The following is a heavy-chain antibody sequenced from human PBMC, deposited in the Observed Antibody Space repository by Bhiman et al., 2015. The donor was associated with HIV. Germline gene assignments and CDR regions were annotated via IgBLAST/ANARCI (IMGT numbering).Heavy chain of an antibody. Sequence: EVQLLESGGGLVQPGGSLRLSCAASGFTFSSYAMSWVRQAPEKGLEWVSAISGSGGSTYFADSVKGRFTISRDNSKNTLYLQMRSLSGEDTAVYYCVKGSGSFPRGNSFDYWGQGTVVTVSS. J-gene: IGHJ4*02. CDR2: ISGSGGST. V-gene: IGHV3-23*01. CDR3: VKGSGSFPRGNSFDY. CDR1: GFTFSSYA. D-gene: IGHD3-10*01.